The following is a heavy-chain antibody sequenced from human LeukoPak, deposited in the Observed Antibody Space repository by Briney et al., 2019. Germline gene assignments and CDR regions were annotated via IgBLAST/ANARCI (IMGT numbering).Heavy chain of an antibody. V-gene: IGHV3-64*01. CDR2: ISSNGGST. Sequence: PGGSLRLSCAASGFTFSSYAMHWVRQAPGKGLEYVSAISSNGGSTYYANSVKGRFTISRDNSKNTLYLQMGSLRAEDMAVYYCARGDGYYYYYMDVWGKATTVTVSS. D-gene: IGHD3-16*01. J-gene: IGHJ6*03. CDR3: ARGDGYYYYYMDV. CDR1: GFTFSSYA.